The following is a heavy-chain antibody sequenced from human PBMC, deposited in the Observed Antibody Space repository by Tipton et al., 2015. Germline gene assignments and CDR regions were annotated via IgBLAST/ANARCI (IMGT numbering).Heavy chain of an antibody. V-gene: IGHV4-61*01. CDR3: ARARGRHGGLIDS. J-gene: IGHJ4*02. CDR1: GGSVTSGRYY. D-gene: IGHD4-23*01. Sequence: TLSLTCSVSGGSVTSGRYYWSWIRQPPGKGLEWIGYISYTETSHYNPSLKSRVTISVDTSKNEFSLKMSSVTASDTAVYYCARARGRHGGLIDSWGQGILVTVSS. CDR2: ISYTETS.